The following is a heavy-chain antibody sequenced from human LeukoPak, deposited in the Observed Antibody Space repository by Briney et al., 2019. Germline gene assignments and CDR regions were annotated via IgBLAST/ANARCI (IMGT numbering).Heavy chain of an antibody. V-gene: IGHV1-8*01. J-gene: IGHJ4*02. Sequence: GASVKVSCKASGYTFTSYDINWVRQATGQGLEWMGWMNPNSGNTNYAQKLQGRVTMTTDTSTSTAYMELRSLRSDDTAVYYCARGYSSSSFDYWGQGTLVTVSS. CDR1: GYTFTSYD. D-gene: IGHD6-13*01. CDR3: ARGYSSSSFDY. CDR2: MNPNSGNT.